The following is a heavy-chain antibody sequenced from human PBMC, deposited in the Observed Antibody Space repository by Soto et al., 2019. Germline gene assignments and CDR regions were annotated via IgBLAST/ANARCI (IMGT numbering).Heavy chain of an antibody. CDR2: IFSSGST. V-gene: IGHV4-4*07. CDR3: AREGSYSAYNFAHGIQLWSFDF. CDR1: GGSINTFY. D-gene: IGHD5-12*01. J-gene: IGHJ4*02. Sequence: SETLSLTCTVSGGSINTFYWSWVRQPAGKGLEWSGRIFSSGSTSFNPSLESRVAMSVDTSKNYFSLDLSSVTAADMAVYYCAREGSYSAYNFAHGIQLWSFDFWGQGALVTVSS.